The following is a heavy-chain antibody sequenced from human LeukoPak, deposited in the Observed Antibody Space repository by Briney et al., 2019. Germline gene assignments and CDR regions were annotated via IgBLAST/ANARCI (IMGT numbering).Heavy chain of an antibody. CDR2: IWSDGSYK. D-gene: IGHD6-19*01. CDR1: GFTFSKYG. J-gene: IGHJ4*02. V-gene: IGHV3-33*01. CDR3: ARAVAVAGYDY. Sequence: PGGSLRLSCAASGFTFSKYGMHWVRQAPGKGLEWVAVIWSDGSYKNYADSVKGRFSISRDNAKNSLYLQMNSLRAEDTAVYYCARAVAVAGYDYWGQGTLVTVSS.